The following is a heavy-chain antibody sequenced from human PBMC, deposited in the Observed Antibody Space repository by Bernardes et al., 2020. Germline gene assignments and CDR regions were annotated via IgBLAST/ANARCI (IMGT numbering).Heavy chain of an antibody. V-gene: IGHV1-8*01. J-gene: IGHJ6*02. CDR1: GYTFTSYD. CDR3: ARDSSSLPYYYYGMDV. Sequence: ASVKVSCKASGYTFTSYDINWVRQATGQGLEWMGWMNPNSGNTGYAQKFQGRVTMTRNTSISTAYMELSSLRSEDTAVYYCARDSSSLPYYYYGMDVWGQGTTVTVSS. D-gene: IGHD6-13*01. CDR2: MNPNSGNT.